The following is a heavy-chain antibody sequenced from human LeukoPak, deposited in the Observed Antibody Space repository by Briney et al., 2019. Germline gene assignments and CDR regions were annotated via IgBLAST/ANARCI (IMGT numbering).Heavy chain of an antibody. CDR1: GFTFSTYW. Sequence: GSLRLSCAASGFTFSTYWMSWVRQAPGRGLEWVANIKEDGSEEVYVDSVRGRFTISRDNAKNSLFLQIHTLRAEDAGVYYCARDPYSMTWCYGMDVWGQGTTVTVSS. V-gene: IGHV3-7*05. CDR3: ARDPYSMTWCYGMDV. D-gene: IGHD6-13*01. CDR2: IKEDGSEE. J-gene: IGHJ6*02.